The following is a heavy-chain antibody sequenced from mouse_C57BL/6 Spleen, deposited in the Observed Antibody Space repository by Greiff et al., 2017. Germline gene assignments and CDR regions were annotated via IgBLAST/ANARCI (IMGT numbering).Heavy chain of an antibody. D-gene: IGHD4-1*01. Sequence: QVQLQQPGAELVKPGASVKLSCKASGYTFTSYWMQWVKQRPGQGLEWIGEIDPSDSYTNYNQKFKGKATLTVDTSSSTAYMQLSSLTSEDSAVYYCARGLTPFAYWGQGTLVTGSA. J-gene: IGHJ3*01. V-gene: IGHV1-50*01. CDR2: IDPSDSYT. CDR3: ARGLTPFAY. CDR1: GYTFTSYW.